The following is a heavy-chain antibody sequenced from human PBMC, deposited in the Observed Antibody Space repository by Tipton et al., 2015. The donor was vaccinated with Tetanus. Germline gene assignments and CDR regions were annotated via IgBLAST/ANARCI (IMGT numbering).Heavy chain of an antibody. CDR3: ARDLYHYDSTGYHRRYYLDS. J-gene: IGHJ4*02. CDR2: INPDSGGT. V-gene: IGHV1-2*02. D-gene: IGHD3-22*01. Sequence: QVQLVQSGAEVREPGASVKVSCKAFGYTFTNYGIHWVRQAPGQGLEWLGWINPDSGGTKYTQNFQGRVTMTRDTPTTTVYLELTSLKSDDTAVYYCARDLYHYDSTGYHRRYYLDSWGQGTPVTVSS. CDR1: GYTFTNYG.